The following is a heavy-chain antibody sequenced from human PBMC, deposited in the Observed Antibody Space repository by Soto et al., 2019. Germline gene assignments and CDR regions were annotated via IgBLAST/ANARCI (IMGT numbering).Heavy chain of an antibody. Sequence: SETLSLTCTVSGASISSEPVYWSWFRRFPGKGLEWVGYFFHTGSTSPNPSLRGRVAIFVDTSKNQFPLRLSSVTAADTAVYYCARASRGYSETVDYFSPLGFDSWSQGTLVTVSS. J-gene: IGHJ4*01. CDR1: GASISSEPVY. CDR3: ARASRGYSETVDYFSPLGFDS. CDR2: FFHTGST. V-gene: IGHV4-31*03. D-gene: IGHD3-22*01.